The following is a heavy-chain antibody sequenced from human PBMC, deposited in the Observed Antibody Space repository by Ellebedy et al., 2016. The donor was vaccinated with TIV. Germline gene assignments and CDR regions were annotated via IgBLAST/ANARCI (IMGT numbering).Heavy chain of an antibody. CDR3: AKDHVLLWFGDPRGFDY. CDR1: GFTFSSYA. V-gene: IGHV3-23*01. CDR2: ISGSGGST. Sequence: GESLKISCAASGFTFSSYAMSWVRQAPGKGLEWVSAISGSGGSTYYADSVKGRFTISRDNSKNTLYLQMNSLRAEDTAVYYCAKDHVLLWFGDPRGFDYWGQGTLVTVSS. J-gene: IGHJ4*02. D-gene: IGHD3-10*01.